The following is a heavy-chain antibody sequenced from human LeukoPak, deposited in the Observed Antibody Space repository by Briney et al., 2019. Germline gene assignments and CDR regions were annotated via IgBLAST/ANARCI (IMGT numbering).Heavy chain of an antibody. CDR2: IYYSGST. D-gene: IGHD2-2*01. J-gene: IGHJ4*02. CDR3: ARDGVGGSSVDY. Sequence: SAALSLPCTVSGGSIISSCYYWGWIRPPPGEGLGWSGNIYYSGSTYYNPSLETRATTSVDTSKNQFSLKLSSAAAADTAVYYWARDGVGGSSVDYWGQGTLVTVSS. CDR1: GGSIISSCYY. V-gene: IGHV4-39*07.